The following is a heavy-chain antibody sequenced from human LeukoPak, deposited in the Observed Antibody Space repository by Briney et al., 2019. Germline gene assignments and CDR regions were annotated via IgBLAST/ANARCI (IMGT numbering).Heavy chain of an antibody. CDR1: GGSISSSSYY. V-gene: IGHV4-39*07. J-gene: IGHJ4*02. CDR2: IYYSGST. Sequence: SETLSLTCTVSGGSISSSSYYWGWIRQPPGKGLEWIGSIYYSGSTYYNPSLKSRVTISVDTSKNQFSLKLSSVTAADTAVYYCARSFGSSSAALFDYWGQGTLVTVSS. D-gene: IGHD6-6*01. CDR3: ARSFGSSSAALFDY.